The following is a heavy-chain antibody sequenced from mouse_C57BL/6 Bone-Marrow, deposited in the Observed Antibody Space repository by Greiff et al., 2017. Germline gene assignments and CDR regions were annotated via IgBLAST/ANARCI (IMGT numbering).Heavy chain of an antibody. CDR3: ARYGDYYGSLFDY. D-gene: IGHD1-1*01. Sequence: VQLQESGAELMKPGASVKLSCKATGYTFTGYWIEWVKQRPGHGLEWIGEILTGSGSTNYNEKFKGKATFTADTAANTAYMQLSSLTAEDSSIYYCARYGDYYGSLFDYWGQGTTLTVSS. V-gene: IGHV1-9*01. J-gene: IGHJ2*01. CDR2: ILTGSGST. CDR1: GYTFTGYW.